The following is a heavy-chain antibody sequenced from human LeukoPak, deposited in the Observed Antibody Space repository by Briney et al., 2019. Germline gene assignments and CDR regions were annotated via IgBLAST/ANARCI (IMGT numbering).Heavy chain of an antibody. D-gene: IGHD4-23*01. CDR2: VDSTGSST. J-gene: IGHJ4*02. CDR1: GFTFTTYA. Sequence: GGSLRLSCAASGFTFTTYAMSWVRQAPGKGLEWVSAVDSTGSSTYYADSVQGRFTISRDTSKNTLYLQMNSLRAEDTAIYYCAKHRGYGGNSYFFGDYWGQGTLVTVSS. V-gene: IGHV3-23*05. CDR3: AKHRGYGGNSYFFGDY.